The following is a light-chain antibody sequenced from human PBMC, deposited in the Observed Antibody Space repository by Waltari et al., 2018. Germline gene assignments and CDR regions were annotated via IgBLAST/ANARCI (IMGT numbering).Light chain of an antibody. J-gene: IGKJ2*02. CDR2: DAS. V-gene: IGKV3-11*01. CDR3: QQRSNWPPLWT. Sequence: EIVLTQSPATLSLSPGERATLPCRASQSVSSYLAWYQQKPGQAPRLLIYDASNRATGIPARFSGSGSGTDFTLTISSLEPEDFAVYYCQQRSNWPPLWTFGQGTKLEI. CDR1: QSVSSY.